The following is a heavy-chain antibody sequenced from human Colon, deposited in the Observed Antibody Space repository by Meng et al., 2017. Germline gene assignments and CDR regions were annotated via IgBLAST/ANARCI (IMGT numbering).Heavy chain of an antibody. V-gene: IGHV1-46*01. CDR2: INPNGGST. CDR3: ARGRDNNGWDGLAD. J-gene: IGHJ4*02. CDR1: GYTFTTYY. D-gene: IGHD6-19*01. Sequence: ASVKVSCKASGYTFTTYYMHWVRQAPGQGLEWMGLINPNGGSTISAQRFQDRVAMTMEPSPSTVYMEVSSLRSEDTAVYYCARGRDNNGWDGLADWGQGTLVTVSS.